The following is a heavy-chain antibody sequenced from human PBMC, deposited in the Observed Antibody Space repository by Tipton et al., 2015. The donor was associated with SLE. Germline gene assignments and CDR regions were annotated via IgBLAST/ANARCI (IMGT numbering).Heavy chain of an antibody. D-gene: IGHD3-22*01. V-gene: IGHV4-31*02. CDR1: SGSVSSGAYY. Sequence: LRLSCTVSSGSVSSGAYYWSWIRQHPGKGLEWIGYVFSSGTTYYNPSLQGRLSMSLDTSKNQLSLQLSSVTSADTAVYYCARYFYDSSGVCLFDLWGQGTLATVSS. CDR2: VFSSGTT. CDR3: ARYFYDSSGVCLFDL. J-gene: IGHJ4*02.